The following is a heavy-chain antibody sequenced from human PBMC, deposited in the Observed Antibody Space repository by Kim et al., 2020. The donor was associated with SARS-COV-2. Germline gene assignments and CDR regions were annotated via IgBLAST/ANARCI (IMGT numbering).Heavy chain of an antibody. V-gene: IGHV4-31*03. CDR2: IYYSGST. CDR3: ARGDTIFGVGINAFDI. D-gene: IGHD3-3*01. J-gene: IGHJ3*02. Sequence: SETLSPTCTVSGGSISSCGYYWSWIRQHPGKGLEWIGYIYYSGSTYYNPSLKSRVTISVDTSKNQFSLKLSSVTAADTAVYYCARGDTIFGVGINAFDI. CDR1: GGSISSCGYY.